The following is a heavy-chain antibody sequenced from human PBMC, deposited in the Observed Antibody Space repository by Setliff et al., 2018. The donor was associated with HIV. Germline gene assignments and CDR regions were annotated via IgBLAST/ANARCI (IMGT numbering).Heavy chain of an antibody. J-gene: IGHJ6*02. CDR1: GFAFDNYC. V-gene: IGHV3-23*01. Sequence: GESLKISCAASGFAFDNYCMTWVRQAPGKGLEWVSAIGGSTGSTCYADSVKGRFTISTDNSKNTLYLQMDSPRAEDTAVYYCAKPLTQWGVSPYHYAVDVWGQGTTVTVSS. D-gene: IGHD1-26*01. CDR3: AKPLTQWGVSPYHYAVDV. CDR2: IGGSTGST.